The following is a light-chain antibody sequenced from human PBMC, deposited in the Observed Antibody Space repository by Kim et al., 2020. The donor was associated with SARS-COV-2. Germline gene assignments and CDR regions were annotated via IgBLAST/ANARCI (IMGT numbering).Light chain of an antibody. CDR2: AAS. CDR3: QQANSFPLT. V-gene: IGKV1-12*01. CDR1: QGFSSW. J-gene: IGKJ4*01. Sequence: DIQITQSPSSVSASVGDRVTITCRASQGFSSWLAWYRQKPGKAPKLLIYAASSLQSGVPSRFSGSGSGTDFTLTISSLQPEDFATYYCQQANSFPLTFGGGTKVDIK.